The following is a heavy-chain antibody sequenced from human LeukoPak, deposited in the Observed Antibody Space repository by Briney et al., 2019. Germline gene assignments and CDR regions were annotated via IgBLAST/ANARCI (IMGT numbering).Heavy chain of an antibody. J-gene: IGHJ6*03. CDR2: ISSSSSYI. CDR3: ARVIAFRGYMDV. Sequence: PGGSLRLSCAASGFTFSSYNMNWVRQAPGKGLEWVSSISSSSSYIYYADSVKGRFTISRDNAKNSLYLQMNSLRAEDTAVYYCARVIAFRGYMDVWGKGTTVTVSS. D-gene: IGHD3-16*02. CDR1: GFTFSSYN. V-gene: IGHV3-21*06.